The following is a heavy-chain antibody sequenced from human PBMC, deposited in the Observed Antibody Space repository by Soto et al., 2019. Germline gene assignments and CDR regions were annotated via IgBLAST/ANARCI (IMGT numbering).Heavy chain of an antibody. D-gene: IGHD5-18*01. V-gene: IGHV4-59*01. J-gene: IGHJ4*02. CDR3: ARVGTAMVNGRYVDY. CDR1: GGSISSYY. Sequence: PSETLSLTCTVSGGSISSYYWSWIRQPPGKGLEWIGYIYYSGSTNYNPSLKSRVTISVDTSKNQFSLKLSSVTAADTAVYYCARVGTAMVNGRYVDYWGQGTLVTFSS. CDR2: IYYSGST.